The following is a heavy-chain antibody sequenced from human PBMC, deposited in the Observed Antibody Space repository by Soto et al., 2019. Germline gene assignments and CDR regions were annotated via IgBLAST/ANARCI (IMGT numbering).Heavy chain of an antibody. Sequence: SQTLSLTCAISGDSVSSNSAAWNWIRQSPSRGLEWLGRTYYRSKWYNDYAVSVKSRITINPDTSKDQFSLQLNSVTPEDTAVYYCAARITIFGVVIEAFDIWGQGTMVTVSS. CDR3: AARITIFGVVIEAFDI. J-gene: IGHJ3*02. D-gene: IGHD3-3*01. CDR1: GDSVSSNSAA. CDR2: TYYRSKWYN. V-gene: IGHV6-1*01.